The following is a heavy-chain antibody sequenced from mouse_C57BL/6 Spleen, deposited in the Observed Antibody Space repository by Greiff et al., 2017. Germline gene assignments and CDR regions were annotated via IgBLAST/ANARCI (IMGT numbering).Heavy chain of an antibody. CDR2: IDPSDSYT. CDR3: ARFSSPYYGSSPYFDS. CDR1: GYTFTSYW. D-gene: IGHD1-1*01. J-gene: IGHJ2*01. Sequence: QVQLQQPGAELVMPGASVKLSCKASGYTFTSYWMHWVKQRPGQGLEWIGEIDPSDSYTNYNQKFKGKSTLTVDKPSSTAYMQLSSLTSEDSAVYYCARFSSPYYGSSPYFDSWGQGTTLTVSS. V-gene: IGHV1-69*01.